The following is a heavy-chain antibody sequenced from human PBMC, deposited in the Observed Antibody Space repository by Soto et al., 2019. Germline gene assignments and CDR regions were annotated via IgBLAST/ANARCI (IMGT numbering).Heavy chain of an antibody. J-gene: IGHJ4*02. Sequence: QVQLQESGPGLVKPSETLSLTCSVSGVSTSNHYWTWIRKPPGQGPVWIGCIYYRGTTNYNASFNSRVTISVDTSKNQFSLKLTSVTTADTAVYYCARGGGSPYHDHEFDYWGQGILVTVSS. CDR1: GVSTSNHY. V-gene: IGHV4-59*11. CDR3: ARGGGSPYHDHEFDY. D-gene: IGHD2-2*01. CDR2: IYYRGTT.